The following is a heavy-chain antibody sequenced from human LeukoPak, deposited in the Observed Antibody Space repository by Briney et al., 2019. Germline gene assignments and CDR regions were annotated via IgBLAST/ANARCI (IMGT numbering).Heavy chain of an antibody. V-gene: IGHV3-23*01. D-gene: IGHD5-24*01. CDR3: ARGGGYNIIPYAFDI. Sequence: GGSLRLSCAASGFTFSRYGMSWVRQAPGKGLEWVSGISGSGGSTYYADSVKGRFTISRDNSKNTLYLQMNSLRAEDTAVYYCARGGGYNIIPYAFDIWGQGTMVTVSS. CDR2: ISGSGGST. J-gene: IGHJ3*02. CDR1: GFTFSRYG.